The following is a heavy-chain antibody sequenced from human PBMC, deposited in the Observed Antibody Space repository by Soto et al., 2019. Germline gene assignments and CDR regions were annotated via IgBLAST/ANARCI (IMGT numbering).Heavy chain of an antibody. CDR1: GGSISSYY. CDR2: IYTSGST. V-gene: IGHV4-4*07. J-gene: IGHJ5*02. D-gene: IGHD3-3*01. Sequence: SETLSLTCTVSGGSISSYYWSWIRQPAGKGLERIGRIYTSGSTNYNPSLKSRVTMSVDTSKNQFYLKLSSVTAADTAVYYCARDRRSLEWLSVWFDPWGQGTLVT. CDR3: ARDRRSLEWLSVWFDP.